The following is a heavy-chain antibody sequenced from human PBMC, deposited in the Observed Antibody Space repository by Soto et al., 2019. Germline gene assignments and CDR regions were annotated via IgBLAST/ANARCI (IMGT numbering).Heavy chain of an antibody. CDR1: GFSLSTSGVG. J-gene: IGHJ5*02. Sequence: QITLKESGPTLVKPTQTLTLTCTFSGFSLSTSGVGVGWIRQPPGKALEWLALIYWDDDKRYSQSLKSRLTIATYTSHNRLVLTISNMDPVDTATYFWAHAPPRGGWFGLNWFDPWGQGTLVAVSS. V-gene: IGHV2-5*02. CDR2: IYWDDDK. D-gene: IGHD3-10*01. CDR3: AHAPPRGGWFGLNWFDP.